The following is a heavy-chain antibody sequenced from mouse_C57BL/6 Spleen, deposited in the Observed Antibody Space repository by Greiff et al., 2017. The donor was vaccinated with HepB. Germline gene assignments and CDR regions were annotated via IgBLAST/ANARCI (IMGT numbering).Heavy chain of an antibody. J-gene: IGHJ2*01. CDR2: IYPGDGDT. CDR1: GYAFSSSW. Sequence: VKLMESGPELVKPGASVKISCKASGYAFSSSWMNWVKQRPGKGLEWIGRIYPGDGDTNYNGKFKGKATLTADKSSSTAYMQLSSLTSEDSAVYFCARRGDGYYFYFDYWGQGTTLTVSS. V-gene: IGHV1-82*01. CDR3: ARRGDGYYFYFDY. D-gene: IGHD2-3*01.